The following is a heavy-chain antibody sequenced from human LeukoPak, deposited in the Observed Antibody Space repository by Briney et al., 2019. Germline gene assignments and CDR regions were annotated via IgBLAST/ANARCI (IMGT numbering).Heavy chain of an antibody. J-gene: IGHJ4*02. CDR3: AKASGQQLALYYFDY. CDR2: IRYDGSNK. Sequence: PGGSLRLSCAASGFTFSSYGMHWVRQAPGKGLEWVAFIRYDGSNKYYADSVKGRFTISRDNSKNTLYLQMNSLRAEDTAVYYCAKASGQQLALYYFDYWGQGTLVTVSS. V-gene: IGHV3-30*02. CDR1: GFTFSSYG. D-gene: IGHD6-13*01.